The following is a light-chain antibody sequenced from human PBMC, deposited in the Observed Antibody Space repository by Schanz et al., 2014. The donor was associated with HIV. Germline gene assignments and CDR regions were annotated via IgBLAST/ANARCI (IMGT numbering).Light chain of an antibody. CDR1: QTVSSNS. V-gene: IGKV3-20*01. Sequence: EIVLTQSPGTLSLSPGERATLSCRASQTVSSNSLGWYQQKRGQVPRLLIYSASRRANGIPDRFSGSGSGTDFTLTISRLEPEDFAVYYCQHYGSSPTFGQGTRVEIK. CDR2: SAS. CDR3: QHYGSSPT. J-gene: IGKJ1*01.